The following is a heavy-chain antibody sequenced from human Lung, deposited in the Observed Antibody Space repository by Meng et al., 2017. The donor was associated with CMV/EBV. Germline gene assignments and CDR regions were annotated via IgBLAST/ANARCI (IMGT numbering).Heavy chain of an antibody. Sequence: SETXSLXXAVYGGSSSGSYWHWIRQPPGMGLEWIGEIDGTGRTKYSPSLNSRVTILLDTSKKQFSLELSSVTAADTAVYYCARLTGTVYVHWFDSWGQGTXVTVSS. V-gene: IGHV4-34*01. D-gene: IGHD1-7*01. CDR2: IDGTGRT. J-gene: IGHJ5*01. CDR1: GGSSSGSY. CDR3: ARLTGTVYVHWFDS.